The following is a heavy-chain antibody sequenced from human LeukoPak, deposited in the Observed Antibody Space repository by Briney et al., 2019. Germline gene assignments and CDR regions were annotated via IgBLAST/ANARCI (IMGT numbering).Heavy chain of an antibody. V-gene: IGHV3-7*01. J-gene: IGHJ5*02. CDR2: IKQDGSEK. CDR3: ARELLKLRWFDP. CDR1: GFTFSSYA. Sequence: GGSLRLSCAASGFTFSSYAMSWVRQAPGKGLEWVANIKQDGSEKYYVDSVKGRFTISRDNAKNSLYLQMNSLRAEDTAVYYCARELLKLRWFDPWGQGTLVTVSS.